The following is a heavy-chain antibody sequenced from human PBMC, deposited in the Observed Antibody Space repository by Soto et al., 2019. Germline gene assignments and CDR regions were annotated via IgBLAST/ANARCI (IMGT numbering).Heavy chain of an antibody. Sequence: QVQLVESGGGVVQPGRSLRLSCAASGITFSSYGMHWVRQAPGKGLEWVAVIWYDGSNKYYADSVKGRFTISRDNSKNTLYLQMNSLRAEDTAVYYCARVGSSWCFDYWGQGTLVTVSS. CDR2: IWYDGSNK. CDR3: ARVGSSWCFDY. CDR1: GITFSSYG. J-gene: IGHJ4*02. V-gene: IGHV3-33*01. D-gene: IGHD6-13*01.